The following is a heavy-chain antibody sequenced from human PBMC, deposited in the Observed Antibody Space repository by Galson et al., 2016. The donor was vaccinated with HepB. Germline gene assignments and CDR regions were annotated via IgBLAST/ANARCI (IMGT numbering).Heavy chain of an antibody. CDR1: GDSVSSNGVA. Sequence: CAISGDSVSSNGVAWNWIRQSPSRGLEWLGRTYYRSKWYNEYAASVKSRISINPDTSKNQISLQLNSVTPEDTAVYYCARAPPRDINYWGQGTLVTVSS. CDR2: TYYRSKWYN. V-gene: IGHV6-1*01. CDR3: ARAPPRDINY. D-gene: IGHD2-8*01. J-gene: IGHJ4*02.